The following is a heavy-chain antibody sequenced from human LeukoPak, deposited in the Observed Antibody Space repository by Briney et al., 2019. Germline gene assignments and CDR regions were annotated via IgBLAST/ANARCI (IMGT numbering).Heavy chain of an antibody. Sequence: GESLKISRQGSEYSFTSYWIGWVRKMPGKGLEWMGIIYPGDSDTRYSTSFHGKVTISTDKYICTAYLQLSSLKASDTAMYYCSRLSAPPYSSCWYLAYYLDYWGQGTLVTVSS. CDR1: EYSFTSYW. CDR2: IYPGDSDT. CDR3: SRLSAPPYSSCWYLAYYLDY. D-gene: IGHD6-19*01. J-gene: IGHJ4*02. V-gene: IGHV5-51*01.